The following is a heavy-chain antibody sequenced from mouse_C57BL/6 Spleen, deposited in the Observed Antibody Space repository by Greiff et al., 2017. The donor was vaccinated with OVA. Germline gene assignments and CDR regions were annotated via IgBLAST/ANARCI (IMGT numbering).Heavy chain of an antibody. CDR3: ARSGYYGSSYERGPFAMDY. J-gene: IGHJ4*01. V-gene: IGHV1-39*01. D-gene: IGHD1-1*01. CDR2: INPNYGTT. CDR1: GYSFTDYN. Sequence: EVQLQQSGPELVKPGASVKISCKASGYSFTDYNMNWVKQSNGKSLEWIGVINPNYGTTSYNQKFKDKATLTVDQSSSTAYMQLNSLTSEDSAVYYCARSGYYGSSYERGPFAMDYWGQGTSVTVSS.